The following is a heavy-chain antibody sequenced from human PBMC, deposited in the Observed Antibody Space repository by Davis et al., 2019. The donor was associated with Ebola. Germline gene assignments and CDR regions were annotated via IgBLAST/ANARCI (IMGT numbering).Heavy chain of an antibody. V-gene: IGHV4-4*02. CDR1: GGSISSSNC. J-gene: IGHJ4*02. Sequence: MPSETLSLTCAVSGGSISSSNCWSWVRQPPGKGLEWIGEIYHSGSTNYNPSLKSRGTISVDKSKNQVSLKLSSVTAADTAVYYCARGFAYSGLDYWGQGTLVTVSS. D-gene: IGHD5-12*01. CDR3: ARGFAYSGLDY. CDR2: IYHSGST.